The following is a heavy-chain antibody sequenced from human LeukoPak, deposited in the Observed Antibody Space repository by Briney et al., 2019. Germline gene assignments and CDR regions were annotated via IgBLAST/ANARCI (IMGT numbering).Heavy chain of an antibody. Sequence: PSETLSLTCTVSGGSISSGSYYWSWIRQPAGKGLEWIGRIYTSGSTNYNPSLKSRVTISVDTSKNQFSLKLSSVTAADTAVYYCARTTVTTQSAIYFDYWGQGTLVTVSS. CDR2: IYTSGST. CDR3: ARTTVTTQSAIYFDY. V-gene: IGHV4-61*02. J-gene: IGHJ4*02. CDR1: GGSISSGSYY. D-gene: IGHD4-17*01.